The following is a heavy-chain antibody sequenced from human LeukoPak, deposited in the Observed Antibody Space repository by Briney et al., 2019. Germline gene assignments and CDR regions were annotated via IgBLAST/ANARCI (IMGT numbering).Heavy chain of an antibody. CDR3: ARDDRGYSGYHFDH. D-gene: IGHD5-12*01. J-gene: IGHJ4*02. Sequence: GSLRLSCAASGFPFRSYTFHWVRLAPGKGLEWVAVHDGNNKYYTDSVKGRFTISRDNSKNTLYLQMNSLRAEDTAVYYCARDDRGYSGYHFDHWGQGTLVTVSS. CDR2: HDGNNK. CDR1: GFPFRSYT. V-gene: IGHV3-30-3*01.